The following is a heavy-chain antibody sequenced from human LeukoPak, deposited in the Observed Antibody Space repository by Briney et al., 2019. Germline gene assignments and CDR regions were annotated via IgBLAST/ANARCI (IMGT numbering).Heavy chain of an antibody. CDR1: GFTFSTYW. V-gene: IGHV3-7*01. CDR2: IKQDGIEK. CDR3: ARDSAGNDY. J-gene: IGHJ4*02. D-gene: IGHD6-13*01. Sequence: GGSLRLSGAASGFTFSTYWMSWVRQAPGKGLEWVANIKQDGIEKYYVASVKGRLTISRDNAKTSIYLQMNSLRAEDPAMYYCARDSAGNDYWGQGTLVTVSS.